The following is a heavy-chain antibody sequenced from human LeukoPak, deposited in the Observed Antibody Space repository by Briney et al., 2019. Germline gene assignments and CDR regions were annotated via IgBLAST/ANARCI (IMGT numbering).Heavy chain of an antibody. CDR3: ARLVSSGSYFDY. V-gene: IGHV3-30*04. CDR2: ISYDGSNK. D-gene: IGHD1-26*01. CDR1: GFTFSSYA. J-gene: IGHJ4*02. Sequence: GGSLRLSCAASGFTFSSYAMHWVRQAPGKGLEWVAVISYDGSNKYYADSVKGRFTISRDNSKNTLYLQMNSLRAEDTAVYYCARLVSSGSYFDYWGQGTLVTVSS.